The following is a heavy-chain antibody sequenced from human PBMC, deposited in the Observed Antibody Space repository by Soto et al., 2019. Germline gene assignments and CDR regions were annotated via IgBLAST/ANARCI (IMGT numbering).Heavy chain of an antibody. CDR1: GGSVSSGSYY. D-gene: IGHD5-18*01. CDR3: ASPLYRYGPMDV. Sequence: QVQLQESGPGLVKPSETLSLTCTVSGGSVSSGSYYWSWIRQPPGKGLEWIGYIYYSGSTNYNPTLKSRVTISVDTSKNQFSLKLSSVTAADTAVYYCASPLYRYGPMDVWGQGTTVTVSS. CDR2: IYYSGST. V-gene: IGHV4-61*01. J-gene: IGHJ6*02.